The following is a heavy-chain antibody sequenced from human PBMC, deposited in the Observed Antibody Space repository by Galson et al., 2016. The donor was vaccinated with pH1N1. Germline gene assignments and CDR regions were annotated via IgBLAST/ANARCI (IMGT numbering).Heavy chain of an antibody. Sequence: TLSLTCTVSGDSISSDGYYWSWIRQHPGKGLEWIGYIYYTGITYYNPSLKSRGTISVDPSKNQFSLKLSSVTAADTAVYYCARGPGIAVVGRSNRGHDYWGQGTLVTVSS. CDR2: IYYTGIT. J-gene: IGHJ4*02. CDR1: GDSISSDGYY. V-gene: IGHV4-31*03. CDR3: ARGPGIAVVGRSNRGHDY. D-gene: IGHD6-13*01.